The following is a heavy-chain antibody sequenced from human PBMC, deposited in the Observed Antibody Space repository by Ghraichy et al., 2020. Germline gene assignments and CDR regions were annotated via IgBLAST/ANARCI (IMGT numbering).Heavy chain of an antibody. CDR1: VYTFTGYY. Sequence: ASVKVSCKASVYTFTGYYMHWVRQAPGQGLEWMGWINPNSGGTNYAQKFQGRVTMTRDTSISTAYMELSRLRSDDTAVYYCAGDLGVTTLFYYYYYGMDVWGQGTTVTVSS. CDR3: AGDLGVTTLFYYYYYGMDV. J-gene: IGHJ6*02. D-gene: IGHD4-11*01. CDR2: INPNSGGT. V-gene: IGHV1-2*02.